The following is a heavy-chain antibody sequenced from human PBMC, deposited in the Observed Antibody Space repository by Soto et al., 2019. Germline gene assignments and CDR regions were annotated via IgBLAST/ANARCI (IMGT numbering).Heavy chain of an antibody. D-gene: IGHD5-18*01. CDR1: GYTFTSYY. Sequence: ASVKVSCKASGYTFTSYYMHWVRQAPGQGLECMGIINPSGGSTSYAQKFQGRVTMTRGTSTSTVYMELSSLRSEDTAVYYCARVYPSDTRYGYVGNNWFDPWGQGTLVTVSS. CDR3: ARVYPSDTRYGYVGNNWFDP. V-gene: IGHV1-46*03. J-gene: IGHJ5*02. CDR2: INPSGGST.